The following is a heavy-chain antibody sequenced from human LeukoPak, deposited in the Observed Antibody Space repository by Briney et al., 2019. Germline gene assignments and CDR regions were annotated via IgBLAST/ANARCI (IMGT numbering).Heavy chain of an antibody. Sequence: SQTLSLTCTVSGGSISSGDYYWSWIRQPPGKGREWIGYIYYSGSTYYNPSLKSRVTISVDTSKNQFSLKLSSVTAADTAVYYCARESIAARDSDYWGQGTLVTVSS. J-gene: IGHJ4*02. CDR2: IYYSGST. CDR1: GGSISSGDYY. V-gene: IGHV4-30-4*01. CDR3: ARESIAARDSDY. D-gene: IGHD6-6*01.